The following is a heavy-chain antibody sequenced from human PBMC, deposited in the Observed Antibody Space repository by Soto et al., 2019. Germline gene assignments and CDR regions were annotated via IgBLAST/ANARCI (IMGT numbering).Heavy chain of an antibody. CDR2: IYYSGST. D-gene: IGHD5-12*01. Sequence: PSETLSLTCTVSGGSVSSGSYCWSWIRQPPGKGLEWIGYIYYSGSTNYNPSLKSRVTISVDTSKNQFSLKLSSVTAADTAVYYCARQLRGYSGYGRNDAFDIWGQGTMVTASS. CDR3: ARQLRGYSGYGRNDAFDI. CDR1: GGSVSSGSYC. V-gene: IGHV4-61*01. J-gene: IGHJ3*02.